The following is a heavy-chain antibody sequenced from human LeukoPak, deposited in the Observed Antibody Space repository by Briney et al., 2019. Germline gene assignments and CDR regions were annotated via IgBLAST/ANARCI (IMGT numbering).Heavy chain of an antibody. CDR3: TRDMVVPAAMKQDY. CDR2: IRSKAYGGTT. J-gene: IGHJ4*02. CDR1: GFTFGDYA. V-gene: IGHV3-49*03. Sequence: PGGSLXXXXTTSGFTFGDYAMSWFRQAPGKGLXWVGFIRSKAYGGTTEYAASVKGRFTISRDDSKSIAYLQMNSLKTEDTAVYYCTRDMVVPAAMKQDYWGQGTLVTVSS. D-gene: IGHD2-2*01.